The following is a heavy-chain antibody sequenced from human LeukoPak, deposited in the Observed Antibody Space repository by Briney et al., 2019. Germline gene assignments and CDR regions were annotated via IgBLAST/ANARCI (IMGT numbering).Heavy chain of an antibody. CDR1: GYTFTSYA. CDR3: ARSDSSGEMDY. J-gene: IGHJ4*02. D-gene: IGHD3-22*01. CDR2: ITPSGGT. Sequence: GASVKVSRKASGYTFTSYAIHWVRQAPGQGLEWMGWITPSGGTNYPQKFQGRVAITWDTSITTAYMDLSRLTSDDTAVYYCARSDSSGEMDYWGQGTLVTVSS. V-gene: IGHV1-2*02.